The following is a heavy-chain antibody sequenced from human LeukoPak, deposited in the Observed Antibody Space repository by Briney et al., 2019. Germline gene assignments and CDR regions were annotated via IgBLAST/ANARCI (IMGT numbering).Heavy chain of an antibody. Sequence: SETLSLTCTVSGGSISSYYRSWVRQPPGKGLEWIVYIYYSGSTNYNPSPKSGVTISVDTSKNQFSLNLSSVTAADTAVYYCARDPGHCSGGSCSHPTDAFDIWGQGTMVTVSS. CDR3: ARDPGHCSGGSCSHPTDAFDI. CDR1: GGSISSYY. CDR2: IYYSGST. V-gene: IGHV4-59*01. J-gene: IGHJ3*02. D-gene: IGHD2-15*01.